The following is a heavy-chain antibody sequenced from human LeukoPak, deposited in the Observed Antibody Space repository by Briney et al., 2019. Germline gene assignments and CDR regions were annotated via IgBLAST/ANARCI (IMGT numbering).Heavy chain of an antibody. V-gene: IGHV1-69*01. J-gene: IGHJ4*02. Sequence: SVKVSCKASGGTFSSYAISWVRQAPGQGLEWMGGIIPIFGTANYAQKFQGRVTITADESTSTAYMELSSLRSEDTAVYYCARGRDTAMVDFDHWGQGTLVTVSS. CDR2: IIPIFGTA. CDR1: GGTFSSYA. D-gene: IGHD5-18*01. CDR3: ARGRDTAMVDFDH.